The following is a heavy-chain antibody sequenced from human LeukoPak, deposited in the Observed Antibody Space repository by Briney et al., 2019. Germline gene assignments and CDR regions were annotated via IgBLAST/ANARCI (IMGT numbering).Heavy chain of an antibody. V-gene: IGHV4-59*01. CDR3: ARALGYSSSRLYYFDY. D-gene: IGHD6-6*01. Sequence: PSETLSLTCTVSGGSISSYYWSWIRQPPGKGLEWLGYIYYSGSTNYNPSLKSRVTISVDTSKNQFSLKLSSVTAADTAVYYCARALGYSSSRLYYFDYWGQGTLVTVSS. CDR2: IYYSGST. J-gene: IGHJ4*02. CDR1: GGSISSYY.